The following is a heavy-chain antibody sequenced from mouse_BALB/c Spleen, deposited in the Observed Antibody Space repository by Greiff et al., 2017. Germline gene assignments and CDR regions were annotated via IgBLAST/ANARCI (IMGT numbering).Heavy chain of an antibody. CDR2: IWSGGST. CDR3: ARKGPTDYAMDY. V-gene: IGHV2-2*02. D-gene: IGHD1-1*01. CDR1: GFSLTSYG. J-gene: IGHJ4*01. Sequence: VKLMESGPGLVQPSQSLSITCTVSGFSLTSYGVHWVRQSPGKGLEWLGVIWSGGSTDYNAAFISRLSISKDNSKSQVFFKMNSLQANDTAIYYCARKGPTDYAMDYWGQGTSVTVSS.